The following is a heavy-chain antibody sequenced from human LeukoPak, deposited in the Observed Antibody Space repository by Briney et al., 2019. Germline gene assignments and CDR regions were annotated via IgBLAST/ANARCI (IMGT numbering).Heavy chain of an antibody. J-gene: IGHJ4*02. V-gene: IGHV1-46*01. CDR2: INPSGDST. D-gene: IGHD2-21*01. Sequence: GASVKVSCKASGYPFTSYYLHWVRQAPGQGLEWMGIINPSGDSTTYAQRFQDRITMTRDTSTSTVYMELSSLRSEDTAVYYCVSIGRHLDPFDYWGQGTLVTVSS. CDR1: GYPFTSYY. CDR3: VSIGRHLDPFDY.